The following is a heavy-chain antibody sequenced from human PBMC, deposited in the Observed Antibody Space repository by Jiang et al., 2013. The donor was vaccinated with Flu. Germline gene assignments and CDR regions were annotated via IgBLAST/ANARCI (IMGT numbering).Heavy chain of an antibody. J-gene: IGHJ4*02. V-gene: IGHV4-59*01. D-gene: IGHD2-15*01. Sequence: YYWSWARQPHGRDWTGLGISITVGAPTTTPPSKSRVTISVDTSKNQFSLKVSAVTAADTAVYYCARADCSGGTCYPIDYWGQGTLVTVSS. CDR1: YY. CDR2: SITVGAP. CDR3: ARADCSGGTCYPIDY.